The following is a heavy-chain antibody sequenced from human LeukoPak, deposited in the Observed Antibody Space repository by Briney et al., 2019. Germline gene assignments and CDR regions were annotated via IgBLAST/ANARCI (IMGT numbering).Heavy chain of an antibody. Sequence: ASVRVSCKASGYSLTSFDINWVRQGSGQGLEWMGWMNPKRGNTGYAPTFQGRVTITRDTSIDTAFMELSSLRPDDTAVYYCARGGSSSSYYNNYGMDVWGQGTTITVSS. V-gene: IGHV1-8*01. J-gene: IGHJ6*02. CDR2: MNPKRGNT. CDR3: ARGGSSSSYYNNYGMDV. D-gene: IGHD6-13*01. CDR1: GYSLTSFD.